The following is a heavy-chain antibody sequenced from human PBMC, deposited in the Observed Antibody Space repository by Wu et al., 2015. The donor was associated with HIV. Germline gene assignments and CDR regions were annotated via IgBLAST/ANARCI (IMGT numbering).Heavy chain of an antibody. J-gene: IGHJ5*02. V-gene: IGHV1-69*13. CDR2: LIPMYGTA. Sequence: QVHLLQSGAEVKKPGSSVRVSCKVSGGTFSSYALSWVRQAPGQGLEWMGRLIPMYGTANYAQKFQGRVTITADESTSTAYMDVNTLRSEDTAVYFCARDQAAAAGTEPWFDPWGQGTLVTVSS. D-gene: IGHD6-13*01. CDR3: ARDQAAAAGTEPWFDP. CDR1: GGTFSSYA.